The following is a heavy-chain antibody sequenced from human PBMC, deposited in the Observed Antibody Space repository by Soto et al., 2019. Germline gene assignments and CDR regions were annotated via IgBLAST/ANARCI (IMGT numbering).Heavy chain of an antibody. CDR2: IYDSGTT. D-gene: IGHD3-10*01. Sequence: QVQLQESGPGLLKPSQTLSLTCTVTGGSIRSSGWYWSWIRQHPGKGLEWIGYIYDSGTTYHNPSRKSRVTISIDTSANQFSLKLSSVTVADTAIYYCGRSFTMLRGEDYWGQGTLVTVSS. CDR3: GRSFTMLRGEDY. V-gene: IGHV4-31*03. CDR1: GGSIRSSGWY. J-gene: IGHJ4*02.